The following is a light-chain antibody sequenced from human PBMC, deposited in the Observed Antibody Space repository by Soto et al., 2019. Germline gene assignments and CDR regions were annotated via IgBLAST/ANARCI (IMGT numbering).Light chain of an antibody. CDR3: QQRLTWPIT. CDR2: GAS. J-gene: IGKJ5*01. CDR1: QTVRSY. Sequence: EIVLTQSPATLSLSPGDRATLSCRASQTVRSYFAWYQQKHGQAPRLLIFGASDRATGIPDRFRVSGSGTDFTLTISNLEPEDSAVYYCQQRLTWPITFGQGTRLEI. V-gene: IGKV3-11*01.